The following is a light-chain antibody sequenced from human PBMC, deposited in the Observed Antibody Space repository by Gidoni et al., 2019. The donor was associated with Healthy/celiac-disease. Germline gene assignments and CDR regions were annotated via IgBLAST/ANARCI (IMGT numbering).Light chain of an antibody. V-gene: IGKV3-11*01. Sequence: EIVLTQSPATLSLSPGERATLSCRASQSVSSYLAWYHQKPGQAPRLLIYDASNRATGIPARFSGSGSGTDFTLTISSLEPEDFAVYYCQQRSNWRFGQXTKVEIK. J-gene: IGKJ1*01. CDR1: QSVSSY. CDR3: QQRSNWR. CDR2: DAS.